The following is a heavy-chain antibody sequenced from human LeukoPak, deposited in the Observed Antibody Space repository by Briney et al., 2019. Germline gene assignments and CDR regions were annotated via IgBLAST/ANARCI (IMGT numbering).Heavy chain of an antibody. Sequence: QPGGSLRLSCAASGFTFSSYWMHWVRQAPGKGLVWVSRINSDGSSTSYADSVKGRFTISRDNAKNTLYLQMNSLRAEDTAVYYCAREAAIYCGGDCYSLYYYYMDVWAKGTTVTVSS. CDR1: GFTFSSYW. V-gene: IGHV3-74*01. D-gene: IGHD2-21*01. CDR3: AREAAIYCGGDCYSLYYYYMDV. J-gene: IGHJ6*03. CDR2: INSDGSST.